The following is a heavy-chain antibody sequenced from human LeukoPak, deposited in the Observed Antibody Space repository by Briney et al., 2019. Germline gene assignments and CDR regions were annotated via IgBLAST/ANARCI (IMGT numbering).Heavy chain of an antibody. Sequence: ASVKVSCKASGYTFTGYYMHWVRQAPGQGLEWMGWINPNSGGTNYAQKFQGRVTMTRDTSISTAYMEPSRLRSDDTAVYYCARESRDSSGWLNWGQGTLVTVSS. CDR2: INPNSGGT. V-gene: IGHV1-2*02. J-gene: IGHJ4*02. CDR1: GYTFTGYY. CDR3: ARESRDSSGWLN. D-gene: IGHD6-19*01.